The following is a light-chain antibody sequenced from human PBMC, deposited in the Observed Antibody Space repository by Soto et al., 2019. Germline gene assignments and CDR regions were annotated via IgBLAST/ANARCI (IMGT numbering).Light chain of an antibody. CDR2: DVS. V-gene: IGLV2-14*01. CDR1: GSDVGDYNY. Sequence: QSVLTQPASVSGSPGQSITISCTGTGSDVGDYNYVSWYQQHPGKAPKLMLYDVSNRPSGISNRFSGSKSGNTASLTISGLQAEDEADYYCSSYTSSSTLFGTGTKLTVL. J-gene: IGLJ1*01. CDR3: SSYTSSSTL.